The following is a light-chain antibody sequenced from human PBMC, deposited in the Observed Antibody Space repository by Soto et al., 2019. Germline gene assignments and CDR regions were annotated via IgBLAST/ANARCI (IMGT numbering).Light chain of an antibody. CDR2: GAS. J-gene: IGKJ4*01. Sequence: EIVLTQSPGTLSLSPGERATLPCRASQSVSSSYLAWYQHKPGQAPRLLIYGASSGATGIPDRFSGSGSGTDFTLTISRLEPEDFAVYYCQQYGTSPAVTFGGGTKVEIK. V-gene: IGKV3-20*01. CDR3: QQYGTSPAVT. CDR1: QSVSSSY.